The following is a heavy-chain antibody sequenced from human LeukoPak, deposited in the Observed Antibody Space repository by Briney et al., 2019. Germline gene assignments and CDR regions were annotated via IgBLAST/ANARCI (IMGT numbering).Heavy chain of an antibody. J-gene: IGHJ4*02. CDR2: ISSSSSYI. CDR1: GFTFSSYS. V-gene: IGHV3-21*01. Sequence: GGSLRLSCAASGFTFSSYSMNWVRQAPGKGLEWVSSISSSSSYIYYADSVKGRFTISRDNAKNSLYLQMNSLRAEDTAVYYCARGGRGYYANLRPPRPWFYFDYWGQGTLVTVSS. CDR3: ARGGRGYYANLRPPRPWFYFDY. D-gene: IGHD3-10*01.